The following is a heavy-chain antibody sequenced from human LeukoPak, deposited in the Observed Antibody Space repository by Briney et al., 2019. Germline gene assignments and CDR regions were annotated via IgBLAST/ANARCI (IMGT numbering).Heavy chain of an antibody. CDR3: AREDVITIFGLVIPYFDY. CDR2: ISSSSSFI. CDR1: GFTFSSYS. J-gene: IGHJ4*02. V-gene: IGHV3-21*01. D-gene: IGHD3-3*01. Sequence: TGGSLRLSCAASGFTFSSYSMSWVRQAPGKGLEWVSSISSSSSFIYYADSLKGRFTISRDSAKNSLYLQMTSLRAEDTAMYYCAREDVITIFGLVIPYFDYWGQGTLVTVSS.